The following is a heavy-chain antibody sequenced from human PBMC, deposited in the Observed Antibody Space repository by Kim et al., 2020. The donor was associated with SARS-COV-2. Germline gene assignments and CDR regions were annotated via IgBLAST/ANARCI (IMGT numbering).Heavy chain of an antibody. Sequence: SVKVSCKASGGTFSSYSISWVRQAPGQGLEWMGGIIPIFGTANYAQKFQGRVTITADESTSTAYMELSSLRSEDTAVYYCARDPGSSTSLYYYGMDVWGPGTTVTVS. CDR2: IIPIFGTA. CDR3: ARDPGSSTSLYYYGMDV. CDR1: GGTFSSYS. V-gene: IGHV1-69*13. J-gene: IGHJ6*02. D-gene: IGHD2-2*01.